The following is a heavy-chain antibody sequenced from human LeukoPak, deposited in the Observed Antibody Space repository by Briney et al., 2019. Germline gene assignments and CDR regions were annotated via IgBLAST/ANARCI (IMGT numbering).Heavy chain of an antibody. CDR3: ARVMGEQPLPDYYMDV. V-gene: IGHV3-30*03. CDR1: GFTFSSYG. D-gene: IGHD2-8*01. J-gene: IGHJ6*03. CDR2: ISYDGSNK. Sequence: QPGRSLRLSCAASGFTFSSYGMHWVRQAPGKGLEWVAVISYDGSNKYYADSVKGRFTISRDNAKNSLYLQMNSLRSDDTAVYYCARVMGEQPLPDYYMDVWGKGTTVTVSS.